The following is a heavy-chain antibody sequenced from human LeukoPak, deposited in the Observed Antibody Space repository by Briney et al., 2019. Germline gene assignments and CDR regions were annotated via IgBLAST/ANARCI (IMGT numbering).Heavy chain of an antibody. J-gene: IGHJ5*02. CDR3: ARHTSSYSWFDP. D-gene: IGHD2/OR15-2a*01. CDR1: GDSIISTNYY. CDR2: INYSGST. V-gene: IGHV4-39*01. Sequence: PSETLSLTCTVSGDSIISTNYYWGWIAQPPGKGLEWIGSINYSGSTYYNPSLKSRVTVSVDTSKNQFSLKVSPVTATDTSVYYCARHTSSYSWFDPGGEGPLLIVS.